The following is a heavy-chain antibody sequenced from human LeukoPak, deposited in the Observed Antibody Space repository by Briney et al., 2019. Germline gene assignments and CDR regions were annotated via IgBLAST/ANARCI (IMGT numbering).Heavy chain of an antibody. CDR1: GFTFGSYS. V-gene: IGHV3-21*01. CDR3: ARAPLHLAMYHYFDY. J-gene: IGHJ4*02. D-gene: IGHD2-2*01. CDR2: ISSSSSYI. Sequence: GGSLRLSCVVSGFTFGSYSVNWVRQSPGKGLEWVSYISSSSSYIHYADSVKGRFTISRDNAKKSLCLQMNSLRAEDTAVYYCARAPLHLAMYHYFDYWGQGTLVTVSS.